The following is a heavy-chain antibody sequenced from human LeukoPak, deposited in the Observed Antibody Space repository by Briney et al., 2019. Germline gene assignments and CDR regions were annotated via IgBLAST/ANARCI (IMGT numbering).Heavy chain of an antibody. CDR3: ARYCSGGSCYPGYFDY. Sequence: SETLSLTCAVSGGSISSGGYSWSWIRQPPGKGLEWIGYIYHSGSTYYNPSLKSRVIISVDRSKNQFSLKLSSVTAADTAVYYCARYCSGGSCYPGYFDYWGQGTLVTVSS. CDR1: GGSISSGGYS. J-gene: IGHJ4*02. V-gene: IGHV4-30-2*01. D-gene: IGHD2-15*01. CDR2: IYHSGST.